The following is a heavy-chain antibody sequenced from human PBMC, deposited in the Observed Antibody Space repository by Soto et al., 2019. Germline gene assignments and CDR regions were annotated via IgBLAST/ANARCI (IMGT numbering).Heavy chain of an antibody. J-gene: IGHJ4*02. CDR2: INHSGST. Sequence: QVHLQQWGAGLLKPSETLSLTCAVYGGSFSGYYWTWIRQPPGTGLEWIGEINHSGSTNYNPSLKSRVTISVDTSKNQFSLKLTSVTAADTAVYYCASDKSTGLFDYWGQGTLVTVSS. CDR1: GGSFSGYY. V-gene: IGHV4-34*01. CDR3: ASDKSTGLFDY. D-gene: IGHD2-8*02.